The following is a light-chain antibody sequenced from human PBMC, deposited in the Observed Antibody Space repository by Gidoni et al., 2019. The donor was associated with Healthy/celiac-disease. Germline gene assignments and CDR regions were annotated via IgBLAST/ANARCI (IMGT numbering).Light chain of an antibody. Sequence: QSVLTQPPSVSGAPGQRVTISCTGSSSNIVAGYDVHWYQQLPGPAPKLLIYGNSNRPSGVPDRFSGSKSGTSASLAITGLQAEDEADYYCQSYDSSLSGYIFGGGTKLTVL. CDR2: GNS. V-gene: IGLV1-40*01. CDR3: QSYDSSLSGYI. J-gene: IGLJ2*01. CDR1: SSNIVAGYD.